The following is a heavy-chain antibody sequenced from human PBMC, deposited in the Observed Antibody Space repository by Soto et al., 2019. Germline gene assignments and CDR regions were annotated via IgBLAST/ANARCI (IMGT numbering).Heavy chain of an antibody. V-gene: IGHV3-33*01. CDR2: IWYDGSNK. Sequence: QVQLVESGGGVVQPGRSLRLSCAASGFTFSSYGMHWVRQAPGKGLEWVAVIWYDGSNKYYADSVKGRFTISRDNSKNTLYLQMNSLRSEDTAVYYCARDRRGVRFLEWPTPSDAFDIWGQGTMVTVSP. D-gene: IGHD3-3*01. J-gene: IGHJ3*02. CDR1: GFTFSSYG. CDR3: ARDRRGVRFLEWPTPSDAFDI.